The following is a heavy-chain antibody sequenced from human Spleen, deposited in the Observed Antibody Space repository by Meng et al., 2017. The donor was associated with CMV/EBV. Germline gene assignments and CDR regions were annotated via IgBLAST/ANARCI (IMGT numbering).Heavy chain of an antibody. J-gene: IGHJ4*02. CDR1: GFTFRDYV. Sequence: GESLKISCTVSGFTFRDYVMTWVRQAPGKGLEWVGFTRGYRGTTEYGASVKGRFTISRDDSKRIVYLQMNSLKTEDTGVYFCARGGSSGYGYDYWGQGTLVTVSS. V-gene: IGHV3-49*04. CDR3: ARGGSSGYGYDY. CDR2: TRGYRGTT. D-gene: IGHD3-22*01.